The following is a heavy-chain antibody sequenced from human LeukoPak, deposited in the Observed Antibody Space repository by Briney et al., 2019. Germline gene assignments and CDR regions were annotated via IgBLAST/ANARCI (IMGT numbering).Heavy chain of an antibody. V-gene: IGHV4-4*07. J-gene: IGHJ3*02. CDR2: IYTSGST. Sequence: SETLSLTCTVSGGSISSYYWRWIRQPAGKGLEWIGRIYTSGSTNYNPSLKSRVTMSVDTSKNQFSLKLSSVTAADTAVYYCARDVRIDSGSPRNDAFDIWGKGKMVTVSS. CDR3: ARDVRIDSGSPRNDAFDI. CDR1: GGSISSYY. D-gene: IGHD1-26*01.